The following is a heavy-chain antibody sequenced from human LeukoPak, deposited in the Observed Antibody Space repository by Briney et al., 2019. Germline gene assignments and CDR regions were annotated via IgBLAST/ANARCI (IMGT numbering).Heavy chain of an antibody. CDR2: IYYSGST. D-gene: IGHD5-18*01. CDR3: ARADGGDTAMVFFDY. V-gene: IGHV4-30-4*01. J-gene: IGHJ4*02. Sequence: SQTLSLTCTVSGGSISSGDYSWSWIRQPPGKGLEWIGYIYYSGSTYYNPSLKSRVTISVDTSKNQFSLKLSSVTAADTAVYYCARADGGDTAMVFFDYWGQGTLVTVSS. CDR1: GGSISSGDYS.